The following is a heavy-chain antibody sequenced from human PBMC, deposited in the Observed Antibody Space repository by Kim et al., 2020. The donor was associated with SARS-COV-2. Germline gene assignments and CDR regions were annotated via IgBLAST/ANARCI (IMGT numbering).Heavy chain of an antibody. V-gene: IGHV1-18*01. CDR2: ISAYNGNT. CDR3: ARDREVVPAANWFDP. Sequence: ASVKVSCKASGYTFTSYGISWVRQAPGQGLEWIGWISAYNGNTNYAQKLQGRVTMTTDTSTSTAYMELRSLRSDDTAVYYCARDREVVPAANWFDPWGQGTLVTVSS. D-gene: IGHD2-2*01. J-gene: IGHJ5*02. CDR1: GYTFTSYG.